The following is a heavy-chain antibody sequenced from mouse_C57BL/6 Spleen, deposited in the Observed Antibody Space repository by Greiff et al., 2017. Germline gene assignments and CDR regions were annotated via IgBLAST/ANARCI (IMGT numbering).Heavy chain of an antibody. CDR1: GYTFTSYW. D-gene: IGHD1-1*01. Sequence: QVQLQQPGAELVRPGSSVKLSCKASGYTFTSYWMDWVKQRPGQGLVWIGNIYPSDSETHYNQKFKDKATLTVDKSSSTAYMQLRSLTSEDSAVYYCARLIHYGSSYEGYWGQGTTLTVSS. CDR3: ARLIHYGSSYEGY. J-gene: IGHJ2*01. V-gene: IGHV1-61*01. CDR2: IYPSDSET.